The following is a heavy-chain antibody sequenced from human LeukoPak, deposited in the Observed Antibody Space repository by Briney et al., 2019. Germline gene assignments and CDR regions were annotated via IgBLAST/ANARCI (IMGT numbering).Heavy chain of an antibody. CDR1: GGSFSGYY. Sequence: SETLSLTCAVYGGSFSGYYWSWIRQPPGKGLEWIGEINHSGSTNYNPSLKSRVTISVDTSKNQFSLKLSSVTAADTAVYYCARGGFYYGSGCYFDYWGQGTLVTVSS. D-gene: IGHD3-10*01. CDR3: ARGGFYYGSGCYFDY. CDR2: INHSGST. J-gene: IGHJ4*02. V-gene: IGHV4-34*01.